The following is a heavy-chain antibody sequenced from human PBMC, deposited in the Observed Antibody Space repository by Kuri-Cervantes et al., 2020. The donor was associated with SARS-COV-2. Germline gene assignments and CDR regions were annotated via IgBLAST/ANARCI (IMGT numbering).Heavy chain of an antibody. D-gene: IGHD3-22*01. CDR3: ARDYDSSGYYGGYFDY. CDR1: GFTFDDYT. J-gene: IGHJ4*02. V-gene: IGHV3-43*01. Sequence: GESLKISCAASGFTFDDYTMHWVRQAPGKGLEWVSLISWDGGSTYYADSVKGRFTISRDNSKNTLYLQMNSLRAEDTAVYYCARDYDSSGYYGGYFDYWGQGTLVTVSS. CDR2: ISWDGGST.